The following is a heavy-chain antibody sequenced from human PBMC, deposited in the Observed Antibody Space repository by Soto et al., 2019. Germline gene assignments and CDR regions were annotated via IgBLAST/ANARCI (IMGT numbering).Heavy chain of an antibody. CDR1: GGSISKSSYY. V-gene: IGHV4-39*01. J-gene: IGHJ5*02. Sequence: XETLPLTCKVAGGSISKSSYYWAWIRQPPGKGLEWIGSMYYSGSTYYNPSLKSRVTISIDTPKNQLSLKLTSVTAADTAVYYCSRRSPEGFDHWGQGALVTVSS. CDR2: MYYSGST. CDR3: SRRSPEGFDH.